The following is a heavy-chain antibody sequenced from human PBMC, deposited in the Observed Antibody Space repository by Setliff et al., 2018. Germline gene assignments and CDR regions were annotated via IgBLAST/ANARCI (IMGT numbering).Heavy chain of an antibody. V-gene: IGHV3-33*06. CDR3: AKSPVAYCSGAVCYPFDY. CDR1: GLTLINNG. CDR2: IWHDGTNK. J-gene: IGHJ4*02. Sequence: GGSLRLSCAASGLTLINNGFHWVRQAPGKGLEWVAIIWHDGTNKYYADSVKGRFTISGDNSKNTLYLQMNSLRAEDTAVYFCAKSPVAYCSGAVCYPFDYWGQGTLVTVSS. D-gene: IGHD2-8*02.